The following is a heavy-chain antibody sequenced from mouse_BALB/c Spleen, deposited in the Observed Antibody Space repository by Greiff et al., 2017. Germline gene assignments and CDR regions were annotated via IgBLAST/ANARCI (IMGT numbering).Heavy chain of an antibody. CDR3: ARVGRCYVGWYFDV. Sequence: VQGVESGPGLVAPSQSLSITCTVSGYSLTSYGVHWVRQPPGKGLEWLGVIWAGGNTNYNSALMSRLSTSKANSKSQVFLKMNSLQTDDTAMYYCARVGRCYVGWYFDVWGAGTTVTVSS. V-gene: IGHV2-9*02. CDR1: GYSLTSYG. D-gene: IGHD1-1*01. CDR2: IWAGGNT. J-gene: IGHJ1*01.